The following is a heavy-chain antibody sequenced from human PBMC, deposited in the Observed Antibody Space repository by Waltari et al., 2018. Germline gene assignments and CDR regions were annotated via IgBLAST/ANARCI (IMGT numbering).Heavy chain of an antibody. D-gene: IGHD2-8*01. V-gene: IGHV4-31*03. Sequence: QVQLQESGPGLVKPSQTLSLTCTVPGGSISSGGYYWSWIRPHPGKGLEWIGYIYYSGSTYYNPSLKSRVTISVDTSKNQFSLKLSSVTAADTAVYYCARGPERGYCTNGVCYKGWFDPWGQGTLVTVSS. CDR1: GGSISSGGYY. J-gene: IGHJ5*02. CDR3: ARGPERGYCTNGVCYKGWFDP. CDR2: IYYSGST.